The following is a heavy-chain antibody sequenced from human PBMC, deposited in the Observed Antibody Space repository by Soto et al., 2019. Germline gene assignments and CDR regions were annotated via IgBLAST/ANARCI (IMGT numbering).Heavy chain of an antibody. CDR1: GFSVSSTY. V-gene: IGHV3-53*02. J-gene: IGHJ6*02. CDR3: AKDLGPLRLLTYYFYGLDV. D-gene: IGHD2-15*01. CDR2: IESGGSA. Sequence: EVQLVETGGGVVQRGGSLTLSCNASGFSVSSTYMSWVRQAPGRGLEWVAVIESGGSAHYADSVKGRFTISRDDPKNIIYLQMHTLRAEDTAVYYCAKDLGPLRLLTYYFYGLDVWGQGTSVTVSS.